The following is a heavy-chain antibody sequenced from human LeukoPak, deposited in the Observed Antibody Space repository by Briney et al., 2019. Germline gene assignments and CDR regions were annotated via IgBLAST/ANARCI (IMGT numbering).Heavy chain of an antibody. CDR2: IHHSGST. J-gene: IGHJ5*02. CDR1: GGSFSGYY. V-gene: IGHV4-34*01. D-gene: IGHD5-24*01. CDR3: ARGDGYNSRRFDP. Sequence: SETLSLTCAVYGGSFSGYYWSWIRQPSGKGLKWIGEIHHSGSTNYNPSLKSRVTISVDTSKNQFSLKLSSVTAADTAVYYCARGDGYNSRRFDPWGQGTLVTFS.